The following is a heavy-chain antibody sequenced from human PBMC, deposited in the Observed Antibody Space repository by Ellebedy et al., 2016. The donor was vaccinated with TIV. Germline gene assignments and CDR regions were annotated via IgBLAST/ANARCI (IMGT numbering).Heavy chain of an antibody. Sequence: GGSLRLXCAASGFTFDSCAMSWVRQTPGKGLEWVARISGNGVSAYYAESVKGRFTISRDNYKTTLYVEMTSLRAEDTALYYCATALRGQQLIPEYFQHWGQGALVTVSS. D-gene: IGHD6-13*01. CDR2: ISGNGVSA. V-gene: IGHV3-23*01. CDR3: ATALRGQQLIPEYFQH. CDR1: GFTFDSCA. J-gene: IGHJ1*01.